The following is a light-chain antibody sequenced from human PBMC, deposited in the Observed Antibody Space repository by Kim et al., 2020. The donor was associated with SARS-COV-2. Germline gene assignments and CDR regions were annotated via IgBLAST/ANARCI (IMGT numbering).Light chain of an antibody. V-gene: IGKV1-5*03. Sequence: SSSVADKSTITGRASQNISIWLAWYRQIPGKAPKLLIYKASSLESEVPLRFSGSGSGTEFTLTISSLQPDDFATYYCQQYSSHWTFGQGTKVDIK. J-gene: IGKJ1*01. CDR1: QNISIW. CDR2: KAS. CDR3: QQYSSHWT.